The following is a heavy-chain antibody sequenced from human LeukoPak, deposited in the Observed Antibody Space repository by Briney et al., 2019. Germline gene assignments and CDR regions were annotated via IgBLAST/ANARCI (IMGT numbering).Heavy chain of an antibody. CDR2: IYSGGST. CDR1: GFTVSSNY. Sequence: GGSLRLSCVVPGFTVSSNYMSWVRQAPGKGLEWVSIIYSGGSTYYADSVKGRFTISRDNSKNTLYLQMNSLRAEDTAVYYCARVGYTGTWYSSPPFDYWGQGTLVTVSS. D-gene: IGHD6-13*01. V-gene: IGHV3-66*01. CDR3: ARVGYTGTWYSSPPFDY. J-gene: IGHJ4*02.